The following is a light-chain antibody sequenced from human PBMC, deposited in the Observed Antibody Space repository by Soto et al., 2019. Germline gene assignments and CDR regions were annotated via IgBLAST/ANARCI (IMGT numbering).Light chain of an antibody. J-gene: IGKJ1*01. CDR3: QQYNNYWT. V-gene: IGKV1-5*03. CDR2: KAS. Sequence: DMQMTQSPSTLSASVGDRVTITCRASQSISSWLAWYQQKPGKAPKLLIYKASSLESGVPSRFSGSGSGTEFTLTISSLQPDDFATYYCQQYNNYWTFGQGTKVDI. CDR1: QSISSW.